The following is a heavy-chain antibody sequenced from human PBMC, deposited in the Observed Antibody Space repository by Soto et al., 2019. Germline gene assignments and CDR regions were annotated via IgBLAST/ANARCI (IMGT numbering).Heavy chain of an antibody. CDR1: GYTFTSSA. J-gene: IGHJ6*02. CDR3: AAEDITMIVERITDV. CDR2: IVVGSGNT. V-gene: IGHV1-58*01. Sequence: SVKVSCKASGYTFTSSAVQWVRQARGQRLEWIGWIVVGSGNTNYAQKFQERVTITRDMSTSTAYMELSSLRSEDTAVYYCAAEDITMIVERITDVWGQGTTVTVSS. D-gene: IGHD3-22*01.